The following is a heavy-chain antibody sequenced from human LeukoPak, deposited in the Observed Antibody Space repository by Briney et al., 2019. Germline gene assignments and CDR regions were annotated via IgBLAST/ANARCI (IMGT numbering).Heavy chain of an antibody. CDR1: GGSISSSGYY. J-gene: IGHJ4*02. Sequence: KPSETLSLTCTVSGGSISSSGYYWGWIRQPPGKGLEWIGNIYKSGSAYYNPSLKSRVTISVDTSKNQFTLNLTSVTATDTAVYYCARHRGYTYGYVDYWGQGTLVTVSS. D-gene: IGHD5-18*01. CDR2: IYKSGSA. V-gene: IGHV4-39*01. CDR3: ARHRGYTYGYVDY.